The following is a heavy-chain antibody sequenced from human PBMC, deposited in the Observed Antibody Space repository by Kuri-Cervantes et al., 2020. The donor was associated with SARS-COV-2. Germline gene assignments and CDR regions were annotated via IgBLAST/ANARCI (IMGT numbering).Heavy chain of an antibody. CDR3: SACGSTDCYNYYYYGLDV. J-gene: IGHJ6*02. D-gene: IGHD2-2*01. CDR2: IRNEVNSYTT. V-gene: IGHV3-72*01. CDR1: GFSFSDHY. Sequence: GGSLRLSCAASGFSFSDHYMDWVRQAPGKGLEWVGRIRNEVNSYTTEYAASVKGRFTISRADSQNSLFLQMNSLKTEDTAVYYCSACGSTDCYNYYYYGLDVWGQGTMVTVSS.